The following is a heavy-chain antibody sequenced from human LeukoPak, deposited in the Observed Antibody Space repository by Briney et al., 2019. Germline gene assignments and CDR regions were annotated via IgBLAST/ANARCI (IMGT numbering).Heavy chain of an antibody. V-gene: IGHV3-23*01. D-gene: IGHD6-6*01. CDR3: AKFGSIAARLTCFDY. Sequence: PGGSLRLSCAASGFTFSSYAMSWVRQAPGKGLEWVSAISGSGGSTYYADSVKGRFTISRDNSKNTLYLQTNSLGAEDTAVYYCAKFGSIAARLTCFDYWGQGTLVTVSS. J-gene: IGHJ4*02. CDR2: ISGSGGST. CDR1: GFTFSSYA.